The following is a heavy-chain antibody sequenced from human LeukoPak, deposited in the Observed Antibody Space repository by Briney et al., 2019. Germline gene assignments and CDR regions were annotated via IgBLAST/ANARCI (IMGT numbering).Heavy chain of an antibody. CDR3: AKDRFVVVDYFDY. V-gene: IGHV3-23*01. J-gene: IGHJ4*02. Sequence: GGSLRLSCAASGFTFSSYAMSWVRQAPGKGLEWVSAISGSGGSTYYADSVKGRFTISGDNSKNTLYLQMNSLRAEDTAVYYCAKDRFVVVDYFDYWGQGTLVTVSS. CDR1: GFTFSSYA. D-gene: IGHD2-2*01. CDR2: ISGSGGST.